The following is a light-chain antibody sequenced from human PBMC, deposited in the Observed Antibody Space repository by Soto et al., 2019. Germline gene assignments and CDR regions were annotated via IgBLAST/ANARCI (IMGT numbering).Light chain of an antibody. Sequence: NFMLTQPHSVSESPGKTVIISCTRSSGSIASNYVQWYQQRPGSAPTIVIYEDNQRPSGVPDRFSGSVDSSSNAASLTISGLKTDDEADYYCHSYESSNVVFGGGTKVTVL. CDR2: EDN. CDR1: SGSIASNY. J-gene: IGLJ3*02. V-gene: IGLV6-57*03. CDR3: HSYESSNVV.